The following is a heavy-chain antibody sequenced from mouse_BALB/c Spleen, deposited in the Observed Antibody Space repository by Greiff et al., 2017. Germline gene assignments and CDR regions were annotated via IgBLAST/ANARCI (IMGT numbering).Heavy chain of an antibody. Sequence: VQLQQSGAELVRPGASVTLSCKASGYTFTDYEMHWVKQTPVHGLEWIGAIDPETGGTAYNQKFKGKATLTADKSSSTAYMELRSLTSEDSAVYYCALMITAWFAYWGQGTLVTVSA. CDR2: IDPETGGT. V-gene: IGHV1-15*01. D-gene: IGHD2-4*01. CDR3: ALMITAWFAY. J-gene: IGHJ3*01. CDR1: GYTFTDYE.